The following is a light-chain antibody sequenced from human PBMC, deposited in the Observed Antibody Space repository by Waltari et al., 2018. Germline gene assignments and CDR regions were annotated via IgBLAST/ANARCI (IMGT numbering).Light chain of an antibody. CDR1: NNDVGTYDL. CDR2: QGT. CDR3: CSYAGTWL. Sequence: SASPGQSITISCTATNNDVGTYDLVSWYQQHPGRAPKLLIFQGTKRPSEVSGRFSGSKSADTASLTISGLQPEDEADYYCCSYAGTWLFGGGTKVTVL. J-gene: IGLJ3*02. V-gene: IGLV2-23*01.